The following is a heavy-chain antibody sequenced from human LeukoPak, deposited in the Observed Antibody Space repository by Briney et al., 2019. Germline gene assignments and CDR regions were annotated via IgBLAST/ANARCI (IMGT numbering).Heavy chain of an antibody. CDR1: GGSFSGYY. CDR2: INHSGST. CDR3: ARGDRYSHDYNWFDP. J-gene: IGHJ5*02. Sequence: NTSETLSLTCAVYGGSFSGYYWSWIRQPPGKGLEWIGEINHSGSTNYNPSLKSRVTISVDTSENQFSLKLSSVTAADTAVYYCARGDRYSHDYNWFDPWGQGTLVTVSS. D-gene: IGHD3-16*02. V-gene: IGHV4-34*01.